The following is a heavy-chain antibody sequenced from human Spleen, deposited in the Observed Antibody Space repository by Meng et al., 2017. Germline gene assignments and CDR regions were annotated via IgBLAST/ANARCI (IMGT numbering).Heavy chain of an antibody. V-gene: IGHV3-15*01. CDR1: GFTFSNAY. Sequence: VQLVESGGGLVKPGGSLRLSCEGSGFTFSNAYMTWVRQVPGKRLEWVGRIKSKPDGETTDYAAPVKGRFTISRDDSKNTVYLQMNSLKTEDTAVYYCTGHIDYWGQGTLVTVSS. J-gene: IGHJ4*02. CDR3: TGHIDY. CDR2: IKSKPDGETT.